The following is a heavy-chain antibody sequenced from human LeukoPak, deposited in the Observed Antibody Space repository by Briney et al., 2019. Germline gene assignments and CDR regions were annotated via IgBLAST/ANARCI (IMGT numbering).Heavy chain of an antibody. V-gene: IGHV3-48*04. J-gene: IGHJ5*02. CDR2: ISSSSSTI. CDR1: GFTFSSYA. Sequence: GGSLRLSCAASGFTFSSYAMNWVRQAPGKGLEWVSYISSSSSTIYYADSVKGRFTISRDNAKNSLYLQMNSLRAEDTAVYYCARVVSYYYDSSGPFPWGQGTLVTVSS. D-gene: IGHD3-22*01. CDR3: ARVVSYYYDSSGPFP.